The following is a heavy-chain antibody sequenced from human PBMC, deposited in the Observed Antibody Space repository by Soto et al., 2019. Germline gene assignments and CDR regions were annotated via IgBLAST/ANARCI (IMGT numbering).Heavy chain of an antibody. J-gene: IGHJ4*02. Sequence: EVQLVESGGGLVKPGGSLRLACAASGFPFSDYSWNWVRQTPGKGLEWVSSISPSSDSSYYADSVKGRFTISRDNAKNSLFLQMNSLRVEDTAVYYCARRRGPRGYDLIDYWGQGTLVIVSS. V-gene: IGHV3-21*02. CDR3: ARRRGPRGYDLIDY. D-gene: IGHD5-12*01. CDR1: GFPFSDYS. CDR2: ISPSSDSS.